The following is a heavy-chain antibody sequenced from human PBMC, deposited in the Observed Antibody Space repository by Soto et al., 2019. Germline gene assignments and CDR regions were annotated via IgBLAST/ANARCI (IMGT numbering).Heavy chain of an antibody. J-gene: IGHJ6*02. Sequence: GGSLRPSCAASGCTFSSYSMNWFRQAPGKGLEWVSYISSSSSTIYYADSVKGRFTISRDNAKNSLYLQMNSLRDEDTAVYYCASNSGYSYGAYYYYYGMDVWGQGTTVTVSS. CDR1: GCTFSSYS. CDR2: ISSSSSTI. D-gene: IGHD5-18*01. CDR3: ASNSGYSYGAYYYYYGMDV. V-gene: IGHV3-48*02.